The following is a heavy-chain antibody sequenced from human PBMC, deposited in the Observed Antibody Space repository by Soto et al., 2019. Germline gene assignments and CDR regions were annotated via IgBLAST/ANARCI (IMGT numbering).Heavy chain of an antibody. CDR3: ARDVSGEGWITMIVVSYYYGMDV. V-gene: IGHV1-18*01. J-gene: IGHJ6*02. CDR2: ISAYNGNT. CDR1: GYTFTSYG. D-gene: IGHD3-22*01. Sequence: GASVKVSGKASGYTFTSYGISWVLQAPGQGLEWMGWISAYNGNTNYAQKLQGRVTMTTDTSTSTAYMELRSLRSDDTAVYYCARDVSGEGWITMIVVSYYYGMDVWGQGTTVTVSS.